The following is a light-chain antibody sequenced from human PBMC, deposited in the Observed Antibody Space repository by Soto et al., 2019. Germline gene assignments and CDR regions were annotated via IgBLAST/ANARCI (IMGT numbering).Light chain of an antibody. CDR2: DVS. V-gene: IGLV2-14*01. J-gene: IGLJ2*01. CDR3: SSYTSRSTLV. Sequence: QSALTQPASVSGSPGQSITISCTGTSSDVGGYNYVFWYQQHPGKAPKLMMYDVSDRPSGVSSRFSGSKSGNTASLTISGLQAEDEADYYCSSYTSRSTLVFGGGTQLTVL. CDR1: SSDVGGYNY.